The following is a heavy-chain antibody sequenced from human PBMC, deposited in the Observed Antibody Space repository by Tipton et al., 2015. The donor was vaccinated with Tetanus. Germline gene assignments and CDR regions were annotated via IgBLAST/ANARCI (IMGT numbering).Heavy chain of an antibody. CDR2: IHHSGLA. Sequence: TLSLTCTVSGDSVSTGNFYWSWIRQPPGKGLEWIAFIHHSGLAFSKPSLKSRITISRDTSRNQFSLRLTSVTAADTAVYYCTRANHEFPKKGPFDSWGQGTLVIVS. D-gene: IGHD3-10*01. CDR1: GDSVSTGNFY. CDR3: TRANHEFPKKGPFDS. V-gene: IGHV4-30-4*01. J-gene: IGHJ4*02.